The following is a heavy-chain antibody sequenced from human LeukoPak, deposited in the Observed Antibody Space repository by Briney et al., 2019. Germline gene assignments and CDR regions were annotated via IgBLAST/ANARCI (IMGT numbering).Heavy chain of an antibody. CDR1: GFTLSDYY. CDR2: ISTGSSST. Sequence: PGGSLRLSCAASGFTLSDYYMSWIRQAPGKGLEWVSYISTGSSSTKYADSVRGRFTISRDNAKNSLYLQMNSLRAEDTAVYYCARDFIHRSGEAGYWGQGTLVTVSS. CDR3: ARDFIHRSGEAGY. V-gene: IGHV3-11*05. J-gene: IGHJ4*02. D-gene: IGHD3-22*01.